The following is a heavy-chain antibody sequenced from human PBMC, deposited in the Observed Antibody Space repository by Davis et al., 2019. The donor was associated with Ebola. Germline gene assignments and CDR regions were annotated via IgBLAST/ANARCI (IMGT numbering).Heavy chain of an antibody. Sequence: PGGSLRLSCAASGFTFSTYTMNWVRQAPGKGLEWVSYISSSSSTIYYADSVKGRFTISRDNSKNTLYLQMNRLRAEDTAVYYCARALGGEDDWGQGTLVTVSS. D-gene: IGHD3-16*01. CDR3: ARALGGEDD. J-gene: IGHJ4*02. CDR2: ISSSSSTI. V-gene: IGHV3-48*01. CDR1: GFTFSTYT.